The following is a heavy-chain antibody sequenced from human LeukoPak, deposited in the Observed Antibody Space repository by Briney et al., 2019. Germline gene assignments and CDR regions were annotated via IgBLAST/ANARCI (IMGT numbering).Heavy chain of an antibody. CDR3: ARLGRASRLSVSHY. Sequence: SETLSLTCTVSGGSISSYYWSWIRQSPGKGLECIGYIHYTGSTNYNPSLKSRVTMSVDTSKNQFSLKLSSVTAADTAVYYCARLGRASRLSVSHYWGQGTLVTVSS. D-gene: IGHD6-25*01. CDR1: GGSISSYY. V-gene: IGHV4-59*12. J-gene: IGHJ4*02. CDR2: IHYTGST.